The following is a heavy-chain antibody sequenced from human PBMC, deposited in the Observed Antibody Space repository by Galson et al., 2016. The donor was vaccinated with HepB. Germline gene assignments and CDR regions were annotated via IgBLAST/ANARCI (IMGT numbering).Heavy chain of an antibody. D-gene: IGHD2-8*02. CDR2: VWSDGSQK. CDR1: GFTFSHYG. J-gene: IGHJ4*02. V-gene: IGHV3-33*01. CDR3: GRDIVSTVNDD. Sequence: SLRLSCAASGFTFSHYGLHWVRQAPGRGLEWVAAVWSDGSQKHYADSVEGRFTISRDESKNTMYLQMNGLRGDDTALYYCGRDIVSTVNDDWDQRTLVSVSA.